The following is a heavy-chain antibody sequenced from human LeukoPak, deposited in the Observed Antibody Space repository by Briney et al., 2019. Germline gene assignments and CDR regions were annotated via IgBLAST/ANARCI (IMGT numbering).Heavy chain of an antibody. J-gene: IGHJ5*02. D-gene: IGHD6-13*01. V-gene: IGHV4-34*01. CDR3: ASVPIAAAGTNWFDP. CDR2: INHSGST. CDR1: GGSFSGYY. Sequence: SETLSLTSAVYGGSFSGYYWGWIRQPPGKGLEWIGEINHSGSTNYNPSLKSRVTISVDTSKNQFSLKLSSVTAADTAVYYCASVPIAAAGTNWFDPWGQGTLVTVSS.